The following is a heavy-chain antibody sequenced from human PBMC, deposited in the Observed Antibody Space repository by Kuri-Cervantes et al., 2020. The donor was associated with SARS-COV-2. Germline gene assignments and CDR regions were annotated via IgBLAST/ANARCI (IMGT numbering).Heavy chain of an antibody. CDR3: ARVYYYYGMDV. Sequence: ETLSLTCTVSGGSISSPNYDWGWIRQPPGKGLEWVSSIVGPSNSYIYYADSVKGRFTMSRDNAKDSLYLQMNSLRADDTAVYYCARVYYYYGMDVWGQGTTVTVSS. CDR1: GGSISSPN. V-gene: IGHV3-21*06. J-gene: IGHJ6*02. CDR2: IVGPSNSYI.